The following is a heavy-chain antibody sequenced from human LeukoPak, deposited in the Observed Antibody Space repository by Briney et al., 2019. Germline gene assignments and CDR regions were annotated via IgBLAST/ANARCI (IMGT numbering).Heavy chain of an antibody. D-gene: IGHD4-17*01. CDR1: GFTFSSYS. Sequence: GGSLRLSCAASGFTFSSYSMSWVRQAPGKGLEWVSSISSSSSYIYYADTVKGRFTISRDNAKNSLYLQMNSLRAEDTAVYYCARDLNYGDYKLNSGDYYYMDVWGKGTTVTVSS. CDR3: ARDLNYGDYKLNSGDYYYMDV. V-gene: IGHV3-21*01. J-gene: IGHJ6*03. CDR2: ISSSSSYI.